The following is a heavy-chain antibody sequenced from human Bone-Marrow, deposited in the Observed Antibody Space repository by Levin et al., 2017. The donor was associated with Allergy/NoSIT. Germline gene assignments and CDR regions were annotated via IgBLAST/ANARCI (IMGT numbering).Heavy chain of an antibody. CDR2: IYYSGST. CDR1: GGSISSSSYY. V-gene: IGHV4-39*01. CDR3: ARQTYDFWSGYVNWFDP. Sequence: PSETLSLTCTVSGGSISSSSYYWGWIRQPPGKGLEWIGSIYYSGSTYYNPSLKSRVTISVDTSKNQFSLKLSSVTAADTAVYYCARQTYDFWSGYVNWFDPWGQGTLVTVSS. D-gene: IGHD3-3*01. J-gene: IGHJ5*02.